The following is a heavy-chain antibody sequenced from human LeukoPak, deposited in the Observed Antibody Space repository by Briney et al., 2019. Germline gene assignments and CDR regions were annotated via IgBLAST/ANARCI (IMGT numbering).Heavy chain of an antibody. J-gene: IGHJ4*02. D-gene: IGHD2-15*01. CDR3: AKYCSGATCSGY. CDR2: ITEGGDMQ. V-gene: IGHV3-23*01. Sequence: GGSPRLSCAASGFTFSSYSMCWVRQAPGKGPEWVSGITEGGDMQYADSVKGRFTISRDNSKNMLYLQMNSLRAEDTAKYYCAKYCSGATCSGYWGQGTVVTVSS. CDR1: GFTFSSYS.